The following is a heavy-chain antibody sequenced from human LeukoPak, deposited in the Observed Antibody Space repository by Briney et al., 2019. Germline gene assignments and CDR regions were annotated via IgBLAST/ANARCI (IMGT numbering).Heavy chain of an antibody. CDR1: GFTFSTYA. Sequence: GGSLRLSCAASGFTFSTYAMSWVRQAPGKGLEWVSAISNNGGYTYYADSVQGRFTISRDNSKSTLCLQMNSLRAEDTAVYYCAKQLGYCSDGSCYFPYWGQGTLVTVSS. J-gene: IGHJ4*02. CDR2: ISNNGGYT. D-gene: IGHD2-15*01. CDR3: AKQLGYCSDGSCYFPY. V-gene: IGHV3-23*01.